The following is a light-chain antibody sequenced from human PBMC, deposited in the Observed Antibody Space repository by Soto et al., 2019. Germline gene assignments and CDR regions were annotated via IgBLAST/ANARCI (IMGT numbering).Light chain of an antibody. V-gene: IGKV1-39*01. J-gene: IGKJ2*01. CDR2: GAS. CDR3: QQSFGTSRT. Sequence: DIQMTQSPSSLSASVGERVTITCRASQSISSHLNWYQQRPGNAPKLLIFGASSLQTGVPSRFSGRGSGTDFTLSISRLHPEDFATYYCQQSFGTSRTFGQGTRLEV. CDR1: QSISSH.